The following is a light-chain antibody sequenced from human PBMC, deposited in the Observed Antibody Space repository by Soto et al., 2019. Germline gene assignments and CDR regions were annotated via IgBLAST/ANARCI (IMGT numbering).Light chain of an antibody. CDR3: QQRSYWPPFT. CDR1: QNVSRF. Sequence: EIVLTQSPATLSLSPGERATLSCRASQNVSRFLDWYQRRPGQPPRLLIYDASKRASDIPARFSGSGSGTDVTLTISSLEPADSAVSYYQQRSYWPPFTFGEGTKVEIK. J-gene: IGKJ4*01. CDR2: DAS. V-gene: IGKV3-11*01.